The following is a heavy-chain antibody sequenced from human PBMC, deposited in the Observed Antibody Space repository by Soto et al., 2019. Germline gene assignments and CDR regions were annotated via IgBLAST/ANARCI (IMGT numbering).Heavy chain of an antibody. V-gene: IGHV1-18*01. CDR2: ISAYNGNT. D-gene: IGHD6-13*01. CDR1: GYTFTSYG. J-gene: IGHJ6*02. Sequence: ASVKVSCKASGYTFTSYGISWVRQAPGQGLEWIGWISAYNGNTNYAQKLKGRVTMTTDTSPSTAYMELRSLRSDDTAVYYCARTFSSSWYGGGTNMYYYYYYGMDVWGQGTTVTVAS. CDR3: ARTFSSSWYGGGTNMYYYYYYGMDV.